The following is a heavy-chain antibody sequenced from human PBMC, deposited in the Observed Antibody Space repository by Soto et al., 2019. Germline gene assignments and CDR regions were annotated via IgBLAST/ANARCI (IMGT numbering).Heavy chain of an antibody. CDR2: IIPIFGTA. CDR3: ARDRPYGSGPPSNGMHV. Sequence: ASVKVSCKASGGTFSSYAISWVRQAPGQGLEWMGGIIPIFGTANNAQKFQGRVPITADKPTSTAYMERSSLRSEDTAVYYCARDRPYGSGPPSNGMHVWGQGTTATAPS. D-gene: IGHD3-10*01. V-gene: IGHV1-69*06. J-gene: IGHJ6*02. CDR1: GGTFSSYA.